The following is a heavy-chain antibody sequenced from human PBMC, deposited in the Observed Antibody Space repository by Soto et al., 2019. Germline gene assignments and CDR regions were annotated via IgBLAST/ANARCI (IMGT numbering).Heavy chain of an antibody. CDR3: ARSVPWFDP. J-gene: IGHJ5*02. V-gene: IGHV1-18*01. CDR1: GYKFTSYT. Sequence: QVQLVHSGAEVKKPGASVNVSCKASGYKFTSYTISWVRQAPGQGLEWMGWISANNGNTDFAQKFQGRVTMTTDTSTNTAYMELRSLRSDDTAMYYCARSVPWFDPWGQGTLVIVS. CDR2: ISANNGNT. D-gene: IGHD6-6*01.